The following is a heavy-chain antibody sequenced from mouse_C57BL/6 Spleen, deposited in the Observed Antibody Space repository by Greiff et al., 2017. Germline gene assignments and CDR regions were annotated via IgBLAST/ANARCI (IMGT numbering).Heavy chain of an antibody. V-gene: IGHV7-3*01. Sequence: EVQLVESGGGLVQPGGSLSLSCAASGFTFTDYYMSWVRQPPGKALEWLGFIRNKANGYTTEYSASVKGRFTISRDNSQIILHLQMNALRAEDSATYDCARYLSYFDYWGQGTTLTVSS. CDR3: ARYLSYFDY. CDR2: IRNKANGYTT. J-gene: IGHJ2*01. D-gene: IGHD3-2*02. CDR1: GFTFTDYY.